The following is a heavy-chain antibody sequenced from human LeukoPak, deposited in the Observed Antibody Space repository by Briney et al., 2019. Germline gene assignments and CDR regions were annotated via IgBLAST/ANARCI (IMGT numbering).Heavy chain of an antibody. CDR3: VGGTSTVVIMAANHY. J-gene: IGHJ4*02. CDR2: IYHSGST. Sequence: PGGSLRLSCAASGFTFSSYGMHWVRQAPGKGLEWVGSIYHSGSTYYNPSLKSRVTISVDTSKNQFSLKLNSVAAADTAVYYCVGGTSTVVIMAANHYWGQGTLVTVSS. D-gene: IGHD2-15*01. CDR1: GFTFSSYG. V-gene: IGHV4-38-2*01.